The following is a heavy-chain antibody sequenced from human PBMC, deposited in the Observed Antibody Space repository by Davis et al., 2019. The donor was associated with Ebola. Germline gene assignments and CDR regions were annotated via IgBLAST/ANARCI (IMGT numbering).Heavy chain of an antibody. J-gene: IGHJ6*03. Sequence: ASVTVSRKASGYTFTSLGVSWARQAPGQGLEWMGWINTKNDNTKYEQKFEGRVTMTTETSTSTVYMELRSLRSDDTAVYYCARVPQWYLYFYMDVWGTGTTVTVSS. V-gene: IGHV1-18*01. CDR2: INTKNDNT. CDR3: ARVPQWYLYFYMDV. CDR1: GYTFTSLG. D-gene: IGHD6-19*01.